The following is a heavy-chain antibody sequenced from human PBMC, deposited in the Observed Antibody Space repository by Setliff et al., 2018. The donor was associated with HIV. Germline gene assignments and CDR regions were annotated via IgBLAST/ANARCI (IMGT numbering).Heavy chain of an antibody. CDR1: GFTFSNYW. CDR2: INTDGSST. Sequence: GGSLRLSCAASGFTFSNYWMHWVRQAPGKGLVWVSRINTDGSSTSYADSVKGRFTISRDNAKNTLYLQMNSLRAEDTAVYYCARPQYYYGSGAFDIWGQGTMVTVSS. D-gene: IGHD3-10*01. V-gene: IGHV3-74*01. CDR3: ARPQYYYGSGAFDI. J-gene: IGHJ3*02.